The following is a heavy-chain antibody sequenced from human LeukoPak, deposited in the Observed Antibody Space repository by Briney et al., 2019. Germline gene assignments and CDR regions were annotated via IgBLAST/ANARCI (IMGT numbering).Heavy chain of an antibody. D-gene: IGHD1-26*01. CDR2: INKDGSET. V-gene: IGHV3-7*05. J-gene: IGHJ4*02. CDR1: GFASNSHW. CDR3: VKDLGRYRNNCFDY. Sequence: PGGSLRLSCAASGFASNSHWMSWVRQAPGKGLEWVANINKDGSETRYLDSVRGRFTISRDNAKDSVYLQMNSLRAEDTAVYYCVKDLGRYRNNCFDYWGQGTLVTVSS.